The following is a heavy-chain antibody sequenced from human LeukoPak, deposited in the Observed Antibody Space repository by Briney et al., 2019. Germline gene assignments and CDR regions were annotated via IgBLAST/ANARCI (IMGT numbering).Heavy chain of an antibody. CDR1: GYTFTSYY. CDR2: MNPNSGNT. D-gene: IGHD1-7*01. Sequence: ASVKVSCKASGYTFTSYYMHWVRQATGQGLAWMGWMNPNSGNTGYAQKFQGRVTMTRNTSISTAYMELSSLRSEDTAVYYCALRHNWNSDYWGQGTLVTVSS. J-gene: IGHJ4*02. V-gene: IGHV1-8*02. CDR3: ALRHNWNSDY.